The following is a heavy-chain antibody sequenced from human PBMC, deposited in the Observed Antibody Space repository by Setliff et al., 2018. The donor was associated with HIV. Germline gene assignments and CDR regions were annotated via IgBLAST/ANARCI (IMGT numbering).Heavy chain of an antibody. Sequence: GESLKISCKTSGYTFTNYWIGWVRQMPGRGLEWMGIIYPRDSDTRYSPSFQGQVTFSADKTVSTASLQWSSLKPSDTAMYYCAREIRTIEGGALDIWGQGTLVTVSS. J-gene: IGHJ3*02. CDR3: AREIRTIEGGALDI. CDR2: IYPRDSDT. D-gene: IGHD1-1*01. V-gene: IGHV5-51*01. CDR1: GYTFTNYW.